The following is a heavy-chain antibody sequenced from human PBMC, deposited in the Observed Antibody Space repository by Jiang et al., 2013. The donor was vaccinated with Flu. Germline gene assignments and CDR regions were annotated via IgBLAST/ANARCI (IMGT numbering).Heavy chain of an antibody. J-gene: IGHJ4*02. CDR1: GFSLSTSGVG. D-gene: IGHD5-24*01. V-gene: IGHV2-5*02. CDR2: IYWDDDK. Sequence: KPTQTLTLTCTFSGFSLSTSGVGVGWIRQPPGKALEWLSIIYWDDDKRYSASLKSRLTITKDTSKNQVVLTMTNMDPVDTATYYCAYRFRDGYYRHWGQGTPVTVSP. CDR3: AYRFRDGYYRH.